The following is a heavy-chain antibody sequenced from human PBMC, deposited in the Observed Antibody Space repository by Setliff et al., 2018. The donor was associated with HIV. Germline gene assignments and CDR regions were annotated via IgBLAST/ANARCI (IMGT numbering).Heavy chain of an antibody. Sequence: PSETLSLTCIVSHGSITSTSYYWGWVRQSPGRGLEWIGSIYYSGRTYYNPSLKSRLSMSVDTSKKQFSLKVISVTAADTAIYYCARGKHDFSNYGSSDYFYYMDVWGKGTTVTASS. V-gene: IGHV4-39*07. CDR1: HGSITSTSYY. CDR2: IYYSGRT. D-gene: IGHD4-4*01. CDR3: ARGKHDFSNYGSSDYFYYMDV. J-gene: IGHJ6*03.